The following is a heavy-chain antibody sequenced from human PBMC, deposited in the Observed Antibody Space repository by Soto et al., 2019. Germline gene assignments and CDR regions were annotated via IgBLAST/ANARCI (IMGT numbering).Heavy chain of an antibody. V-gene: IGHV1-69*06. J-gene: IGHJ5*02. CDR3: ARGLECRGYCLDKPTWFGP. D-gene: IGHD2-15*01. Sequence: QVQLVQSGAEVKKYGSSVKVSCKASGGTFSTYTFSWVRQAPGQGLEWMGRIIPIFGTPYYAQKFQGRVTITADKSTSTVDMELSSLGSDDTAVYFCARGLECRGYCLDKPTWFGPWGQGTLVTVSS. CDR2: IIPIFGTP. CDR1: GGTFSTYT.